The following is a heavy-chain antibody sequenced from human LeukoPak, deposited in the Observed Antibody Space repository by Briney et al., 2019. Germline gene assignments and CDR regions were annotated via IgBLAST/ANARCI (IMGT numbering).Heavy chain of an antibody. CDR2: IAYDGSNK. D-gene: IGHD5-18*01. CDR3: AKPVSVDTAMVPCDY. V-gene: IGHV3-30-3*02. Sequence: PGKSLRLSCAASGFTFSSYAMHWVRQAPGKGLEWVAVIAYDGSNKYYADSVKGRFTISRDNSKNTLYLQMNSLRGEDTAVYYCAKPVSVDTAMVPCDYWGQGTLVTVSS. J-gene: IGHJ4*02. CDR1: GFTFSSYA.